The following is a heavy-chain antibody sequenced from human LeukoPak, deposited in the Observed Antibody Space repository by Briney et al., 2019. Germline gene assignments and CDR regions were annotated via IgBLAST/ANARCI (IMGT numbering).Heavy chain of an antibody. J-gene: IGHJ3*02. D-gene: IGHD2-8*02. CDR2: IYHSGST. Sequence: PSETLSLTCAVSGGSISSSNWWSWVRQPPGKGLEWIGEIYHSGSTNYNPSLKSRVTISVDKSKNQFSLKLSSVTAADTAVYYCASQILNWGHAFDIWGQGTMVTVSS. CDR3: ASQILNWGHAFDI. V-gene: IGHV4-4*02. CDR1: GGSISSSNW.